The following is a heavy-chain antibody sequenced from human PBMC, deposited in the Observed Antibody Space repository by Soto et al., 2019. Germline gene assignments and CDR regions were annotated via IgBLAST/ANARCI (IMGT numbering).Heavy chain of an antibody. CDR2: LYIGGGT. Sequence: VQLVESGGGLVQPGGSLRLSCAASGFTVSSNYMSWVRQAPGKGLEWVSVLYIGGGTYYADSVNGRFIISRDNSRNTLYLQMNSLRAEDTAVYYCSREVVAGDFWGQGTLVTVSS. CDR1: GFTVSSNY. V-gene: IGHV3-66*01. D-gene: IGHD2-15*01. CDR3: SREVVAGDF. J-gene: IGHJ4*02.